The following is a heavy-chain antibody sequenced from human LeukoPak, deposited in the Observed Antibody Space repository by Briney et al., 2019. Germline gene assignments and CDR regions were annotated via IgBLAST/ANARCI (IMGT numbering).Heavy chain of an antibody. CDR2: INPSGGST. CDR1: GYTFTSYY. Sequence: ASVKVSCKASGYTFTSYYMHWVRQAPGRGLEWMGIINPSGGSTSYAQKFQGRVTMTRDTSTSTVYMELSSLRSEDRAVYYCARASDRVAFDYWGQGTLVTVSS. V-gene: IGHV1-46*01. CDR3: ARASDRVAFDY. J-gene: IGHJ4*02.